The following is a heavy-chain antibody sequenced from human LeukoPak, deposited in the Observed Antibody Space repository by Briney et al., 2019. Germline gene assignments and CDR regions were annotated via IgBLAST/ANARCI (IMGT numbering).Heavy chain of an antibody. D-gene: IGHD3-16*02. CDR1: GYTFTSYA. J-gene: IGHJ4*02. CDR3: ARGGSPLRLGELSSIDY. V-gene: IGHV1-3*01. Sequence: ASVKVSCKASGYTFTSYAMHWVRQAPGQRLEWMGWINAGNGNTKYSQKFQGKVTITRDTSASTAYMELSSLRSEDTAVYYCARGGSPLRLGELSSIDYWGQGTLVTVSS. CDR2: INAGNGNT.